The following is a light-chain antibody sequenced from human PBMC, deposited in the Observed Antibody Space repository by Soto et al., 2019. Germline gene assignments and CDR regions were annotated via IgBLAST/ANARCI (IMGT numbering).Light chain of an antibody. J-gene: IGKJ3*01. CDR2: AAS. CDR1: QSISSSY. V-gene: IGKV3-20*01. Sequence: EIVLTQSPGTLSLSPGEGGTLSCRASQSISSSYLAWYQQKPGQSPRLLIYAASSRATGIPDRFSGSGSGTDFTLTISRLEPEDFAVYYCQLYTTSPFTFGPGTKVDIK. CDR3: QLYTTSPFT.